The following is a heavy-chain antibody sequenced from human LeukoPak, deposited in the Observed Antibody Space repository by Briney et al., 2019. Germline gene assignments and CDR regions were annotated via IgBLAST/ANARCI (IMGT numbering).Heavy chain of an antibody. D-gene: IGHD6-13*01. CDR3: ARDIAAAGSRYYYYGMDV. V-gene: IGHV3-33*01. J-gene: IGHJ6*02. CDR1: GFTFSSYG. Sequence: GRSLRLSRAASGFTFSSYGMHWVRQAPGKGLEWVAVIWYDGSNKYYADSVKGRFTISRDNSKNTLYLQMNSLRAEDTAVYYCARDIAAAGSRYYYYGMDVWGQGTTVTVS. CDR2: IWYDGSNK.